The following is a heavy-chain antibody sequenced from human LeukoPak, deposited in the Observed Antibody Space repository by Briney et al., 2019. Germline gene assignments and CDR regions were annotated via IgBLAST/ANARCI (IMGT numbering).Heavy chain of an antibody. D-gene: IGHD3-22*01. CDR3: ARVGYDSSGYLYYFDY. Sequence: RTGGSLRLSCAASGFTFDDYGMSWVRQAPGKGLEWVSGINWNGGSTGYADSVKGRFTISRDNAKNSLYLQMNSLRAEDTALYYCARVGYDSSGYLYYFDYWGQGTLVTVS. J-gene: IGHJ4*02. V-gene: IGHV3-20*04. CDR2: INWNGGST. CDR1: GFTFDDYG.